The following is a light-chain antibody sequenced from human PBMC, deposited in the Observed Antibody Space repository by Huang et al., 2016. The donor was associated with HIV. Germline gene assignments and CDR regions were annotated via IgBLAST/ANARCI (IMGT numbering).Light chain of an antibody. V-gene: IGKV1-5*03. J-gene: IGKJ2*01. Sequence: DIEMTQSPSTLSASVGDRVTITCRASQNIHSWLAWYQQKPGKAPNLLIYKASSLQSGVPARCTGSGSGTEFTLTISSLQPDDLATYHCQQYNTYFYTFGQGTKLEIK. CDR3: QQYNTYFYT. CDR1: QNIHSW. CDR2: KAS.